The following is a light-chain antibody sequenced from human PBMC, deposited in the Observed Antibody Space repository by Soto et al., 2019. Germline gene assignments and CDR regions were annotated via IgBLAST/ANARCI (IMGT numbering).Light chain of an antibody. CDR3: QQYINSRWT. CDR1: QTVASNY. Sequence: EIVLTQSPGTLSLSPGERATLSCRATQTVASNYFAWYQQKPGQAPRLLMNCASSRATGVPDRCSGSGSGTDFTLTSSRLEPEDFAVYYCQQYINSRWTFGQGTKVDI. V-gene: IGKV3-20*01. CDR2: CAS. J-gene: IGKJ1*01.